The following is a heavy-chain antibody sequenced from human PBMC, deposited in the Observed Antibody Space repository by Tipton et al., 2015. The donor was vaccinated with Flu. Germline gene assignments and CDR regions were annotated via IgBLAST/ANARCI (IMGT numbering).Heavy chain of an antibody. Sequence: SLRLSCAASGFTFSTYEMNWVRQAPGKGLEWVSYISSSGSTIYFADSVKGRFTISRDNAKNSLYLQMHSLRAEDTAVYYCARVWGYSYYFDFWGQGTLVTASS. CDR3: ARVWGYSYYFDF. D-gene: IGHD3-16*01. CDR1: GFTFSTYE. J-gene: IGHJ4*02. V-gene: IGHV3-48*03. CDR2: ISSSGSTI.